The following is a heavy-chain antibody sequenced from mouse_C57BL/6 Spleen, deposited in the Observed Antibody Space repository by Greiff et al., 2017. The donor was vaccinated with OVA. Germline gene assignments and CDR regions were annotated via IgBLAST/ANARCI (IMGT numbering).Heavy chain of an antibody. J-gene: IGHJ4*01. CDR2: ISYSGSN. Sequence: EVQLQESGPGLAKPSQTLSLTCSVTGYSITSDYWNWIRKFPGNKLEYIGYISYSGSNYYNPSLKQRISITRETSKNQSYHQLNSVTTEDTATYYCARYRDAHYYAMDYWGQGTSVTVSS. V-gene: IGHV3-8*01. CDR1: GYSITSDY. CDR3: ARYRDAHYYAMDY.